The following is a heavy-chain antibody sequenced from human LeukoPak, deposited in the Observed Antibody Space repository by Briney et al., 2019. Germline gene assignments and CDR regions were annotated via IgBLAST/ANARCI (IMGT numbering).Heavy chain of an antibody. J-gene: IGHJ6*02. CDR3: ARETTVRGWNYYYGMDV. D-gene: IGHD3-10*01. CDR1: GGSISSYY. Sequence: SETLSLTCTVSGGSISSYYWSWIRQPAGKGLEWIGRIYTSGSTNYNPSLKSRVTMSVDTSKNQFSLKLSSVTAADTAVYYCARETTVRGWNYYYGMDVWGQGTTVTVSS. V-gene: IGHV4-4*07. CDR2: IYTSGST.